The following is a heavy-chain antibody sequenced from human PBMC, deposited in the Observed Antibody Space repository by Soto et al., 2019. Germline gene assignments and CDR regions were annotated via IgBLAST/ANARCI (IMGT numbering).Heavy chain of an antibody. J-gene: IGHJ6*02. V-gene: IGHV4-34*01. D-gene: IGHD4-17*01. CDR1: GGSFSGYY. Sequence: QVQLQQWGAGLLKPSETLSLTCSVYGGSFSGYYWSWIRQPPGKGLEWIGEINDSGITNYNPPLKSRVTMSVDTSKNQLSLKLNSVTAADTAVYYCARVTRGDYLLTFSLRGMDVWGQGTTVTVSS. CDR2: INDSGIT. CDR3: ARVTRGDYLLTFSLRGMDV.